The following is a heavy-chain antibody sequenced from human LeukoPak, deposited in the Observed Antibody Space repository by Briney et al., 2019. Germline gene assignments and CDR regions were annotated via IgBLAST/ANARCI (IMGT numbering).Heavy chain of an antibody. CDR1: GGSFSGYY. Sequence: SETLSLTCAVYGGSFSGYYWSWIRQPPGKGLEWIGEINHSGSTNYNPPLKSRVTISVDTSKNQFSLKLSSVTAADTAVYYCARLYLTLDYWGQGTLVTVSS. J-gene: IGHJ4*01. CDR2: INHSGST. D-gene: IGHD2-8*01. CDR3: ARLYLTLDY. V-gene: IGHV4-34*01.